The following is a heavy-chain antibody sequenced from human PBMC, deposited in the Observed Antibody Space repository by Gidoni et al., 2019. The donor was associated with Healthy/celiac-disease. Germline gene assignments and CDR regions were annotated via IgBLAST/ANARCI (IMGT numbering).Heavy chain of an antibody. CDR1: GFTFSSYG. V-gene: IGHV3-30*03. J-gene: IGHJ6*03. Sequence: QVQLVESGGGVVQPGRSLRLSCAASGFTFSSYGMHWVRQAPGKGLEWVAVISYDGSNKYYADSVKGRFTISRDNSKNTLYLQMNSLRAEDTAVYYCASGRGAEGDYYYYYMDVWGKGTTVTVSS. CDR2: ISYDGSNK. CDR3: ASGRGAEGDYYYYYMDV.